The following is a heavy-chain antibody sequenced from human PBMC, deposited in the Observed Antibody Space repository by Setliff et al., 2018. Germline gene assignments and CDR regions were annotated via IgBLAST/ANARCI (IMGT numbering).Heavy chain of an antibody. J-gene: IGHJ3*02. D-gene: IGHD2-2*03. CDR2: ISHSGNT. CDR1: GESFSGYF. Sequence: PSETLSLTCAVYGESFSGYFWSWIRQTPEKGLEWIGEISHSGNTNYNPSFKSRVTISVDTSKNQFSLKVNSVTAADTAVYYCVRVEAGYCSSTSCYVVGAFDIWGQGTMVTVSS. CDR3: VRVEAGYCSSTSCYVVGAFDI. V-gene: IGHV4-34*01.